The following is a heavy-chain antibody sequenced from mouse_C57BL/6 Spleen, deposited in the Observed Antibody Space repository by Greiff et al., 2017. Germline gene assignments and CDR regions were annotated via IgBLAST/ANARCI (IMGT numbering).Heavy chain of an antibody. D-gene: IGHD1-1*01. J-gene: IGHJ4*01. Sequence: EVKLMESGGGLVQPGGSLKLSCAASGFTFSDYYMYWVRQTPEKRLEWVAYISNGGGSTYYPDTVKGRFTISRDNAKNTLYLQMSRLKSEDTAMYYCARGATVVATGYYYAMDYWGQGTSVTVSS. CDR1: GFTFSDYY. CDR2: ISNGGGST. V-gene: IGHV5-12*01. CDR3: ARGATVVATGYYYAMDY.